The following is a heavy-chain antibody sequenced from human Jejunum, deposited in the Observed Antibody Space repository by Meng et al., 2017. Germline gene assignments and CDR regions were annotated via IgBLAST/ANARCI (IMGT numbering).Heavy chain of an antibody. CDR3: ARGYSAYVAPFDY. D-gene: IGHD5-12*01. CDR1: GGSISNYY. CDR2: VYHSGST. V-gene: IGHV4-59*01. J-gene: IGHJ4*02. Sequence: SETLSLTCTVSGGSISNYYWSWIRQPPGKGLEWIGYVYHSGSTNYNPSLKSRVTISVDTSENHFSLKLTSVTAADTAVYYCARGYSAYVAPFDYWGQGTLVTVSS.